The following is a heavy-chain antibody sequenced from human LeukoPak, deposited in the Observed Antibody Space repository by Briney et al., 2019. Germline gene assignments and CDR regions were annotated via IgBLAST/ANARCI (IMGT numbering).Heavy chain of an antibody. CDR1: GFTFSDYY. V-gene: IGHV3-23*01. J-gene: IGHJ6*02. CDR2: ISGSGGGT. Sequence: GGSLRLSCVASGFTFSDYYMSWIRQAPGKGLEWVSGISGSGGGTYYADSVRGRFTISRDNSKNTLYLQMNILRAEDTAVYYCARGGPITKYYYYYGMDVWGQGTTVTVSS. D-gene: IGHD3-10*01. CDR3: ARGGPITKYYYYYGMDV.